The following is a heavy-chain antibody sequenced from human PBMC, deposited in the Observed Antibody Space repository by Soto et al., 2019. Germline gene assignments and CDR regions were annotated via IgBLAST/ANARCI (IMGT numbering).Heavy chain of an antibody. Sequence: GASVKVSCKASGGTFSSYAISWVRQAPGQGLEWMGGIIPIFGTANYAQKFQGRVTITADESTSTAYMELSSLRSEDTAVYYCARVSGAPFGNWFDPWGQGTLVTVSS. D-gene: IGHD3-3*01. CDR3: ARVSGAPFGNWFDP. J-gene: IGHJ5*02. CDR1: GGTFSSYA. CDR2: IIPIFGTA. V-gene: IGHV1-69*13.